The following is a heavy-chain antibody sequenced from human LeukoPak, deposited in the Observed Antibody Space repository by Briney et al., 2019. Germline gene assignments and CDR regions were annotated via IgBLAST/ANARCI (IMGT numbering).Heavy chain of an antibody. V-gene: IGHV3-48*03. J-gene: IGHJ6*02. CDR2: ISSSGSTI. CDR3: ARDRYDSSGYYQGDV. Sequence: GGSLRLSCAASGFTFSSYAMNWVRQAPGQGLEWISYISSSGSTISYADSVKGRFTISRDNAKNSLYLQMNSLRAEDTAVYYCARDRYDSSGYYQGDVWGQGTTVTVSS. D-gene: IGHD3-22*01. CDR1: GFTFSSYA.